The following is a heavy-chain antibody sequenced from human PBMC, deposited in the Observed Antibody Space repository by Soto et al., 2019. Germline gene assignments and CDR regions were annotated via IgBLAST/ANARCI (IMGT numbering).Heavy chain of an antibody. J-gene: IGHJ4*02. V-gene: IGHV3-49*02. CDR2: IRSKDYGGTT. CDR1: GFTFGYFS. Sequence: GGSLRLSCATSGFTFGYFSISWVRQAPGRGLEWVGFIRSKDYGGTTEYAASVKGRFAISRDDSTGIAYLQMNSLKIEDTAVYYCTREIPYFDSWGQGTLVTVSS. CDR3: TREIPYFDS.